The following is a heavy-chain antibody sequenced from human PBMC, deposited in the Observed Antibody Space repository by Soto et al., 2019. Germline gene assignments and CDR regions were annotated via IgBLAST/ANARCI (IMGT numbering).Heavy chain of an antibody. J-gene: IGHJ6*03. CDR2: TYYRSKWYN. CDR1: GDSVSSNSAA. D-gene: IGHD3-16*01. V-gene: IGHV6-1*01. Sequence: SQTLSLTCAISGDSVSSNSAAWNWIRQSPSRGLEWLGRTYYRSKWYNDYAVSVKSRITINPDTSKNQFSLQLNSVTPEDTAVYYCERGGSKAPYYYYYMDVWGKGTTVTVSS. CDR3: ERGGSKAPYYYYYMDV.